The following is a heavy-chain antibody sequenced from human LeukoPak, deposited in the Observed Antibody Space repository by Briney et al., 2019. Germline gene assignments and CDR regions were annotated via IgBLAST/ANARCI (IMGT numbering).Heavy chain of an antibody. V-gene: IGHV5-51*01. CDR1: GYSFTSYW. J-gene: IGHJ4*02. CDR3: ARLGATHYYDSSGYYYNYFDY. CDR2: IYPGDSDT. Sequence: PGESLKISRKSSGYSFTSYWIGRVRQMPGKGLEWMGNIYPGDSDTIYSPCFQGQVTISADKSISTAYLQWSSLKASDTAMYYCARLGATHYYDSSGYYYNYFDYWGQGTLVTVSS. D-gene: IGHD3-22*01.